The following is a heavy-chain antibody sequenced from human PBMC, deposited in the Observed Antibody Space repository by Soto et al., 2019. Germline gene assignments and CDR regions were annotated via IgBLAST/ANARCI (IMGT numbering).Heavy chain of an antibody. Sequence: QVQLVQSGAEVKKPGSSVKVSCQASGGSFSGQAVSWVRQAPGQGLEWLGGIIPIFRTTNYAPKFQGRLTIIADESTGTASMALTSLRSEDTSMYYCASVPHWGQGTLVTVSS. CDR1: GGSFSGQA. CDR2: IIPIFRTT. V-gene: IGHV1-69*01. CDR3: ASVPH. J-gene: IGHJ4*02.